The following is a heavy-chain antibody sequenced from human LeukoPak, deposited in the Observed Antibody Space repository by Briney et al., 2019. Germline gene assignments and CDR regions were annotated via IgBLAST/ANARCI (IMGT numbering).Heavy chain of an antibody. CDR3: ARDLLSSSWVYFQH. CDR1: GGSISSYY. CDR2: IYGSGST. Sequence: SETLSLTCTVPGGSISSYYWSWIRQPPGKGLEWIGYIYGSGSTNYNPSLKSRVTISVDTSKNQFSLKLSSVTAADTAVYYCARDLLSSSWVYFQHWGQGTLVTVSS. D-gene: IGHD6-13*01. J-gene: IGHJ1*01. V-gene: IGHV4-59*01.